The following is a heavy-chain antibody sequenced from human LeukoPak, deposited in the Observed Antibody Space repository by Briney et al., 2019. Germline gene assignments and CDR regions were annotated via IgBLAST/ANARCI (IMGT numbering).Heavy chain of an antibody. J-gene: IGHJ4*02. D-gene: IGHD2-21*02. CDR1: GFTFSNYA. CDR2: LSGSGGSA. CDR3: AKGGGGDLPFDY. Sequence: GGSLRLSCAASGFTFSNYAMSWVRQAPGKGLEWVSGLSGSGGSAYYADSVKGRFTISRDNFKNTLYLQMNSLRAEDTAVYYCAKGGGGDLPFDYWGQGTLVTVSS. V-gene: IGHV3-23*01.